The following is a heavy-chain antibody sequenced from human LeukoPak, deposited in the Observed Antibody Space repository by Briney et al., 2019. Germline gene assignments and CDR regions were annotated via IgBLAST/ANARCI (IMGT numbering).Heavy chain of an antibody. CDR1: GGSVSSGSYY. D-gene: IGHD6-13*01. CDR3: AISNGSSSWYRLSEGWFDP. V-gene: IGHV4-61*01. J-gene: IGHJ5*02. CDR2: IYYSGST. Sequence: SETLSLTCTVSGGSVSSGSYYWSWIRQPPGKGLEWIGYIYYSGSTNYNPSLKSRVTISVDTSKNQFSLKLSSVTAADTAVYYCAISNGSSSWYRLSEGWFDPWGQGTLVTVSS.